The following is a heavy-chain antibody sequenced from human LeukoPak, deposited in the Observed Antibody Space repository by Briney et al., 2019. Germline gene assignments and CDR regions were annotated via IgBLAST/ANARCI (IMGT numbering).Heavy chain of an antibody. CDR1: GYTFTDYY. Sequence: ASVKVSCKTSGYTFTDYYIHWVRQAPGQGLEWMGQLNPHTGGANYPQKFQGRVSMTRDTSINTAYIEVSRLTSDATAVYYCARVTWKTVIAAPDYWGQGTLVTVSS. D-gene: IGHD2-21*01. CDR3: ARVTWKTVIAAPDY. V-gene: IGHV1-2*06. J-gene: IGHJ4*02. CDR2: LNPHTGGA.